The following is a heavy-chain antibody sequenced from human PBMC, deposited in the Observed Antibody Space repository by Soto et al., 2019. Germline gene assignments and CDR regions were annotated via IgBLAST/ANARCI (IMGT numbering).Heavy chain of an antibody. Sequence: QVQLVESGGGVVQPGRSLRLSCAASGFTFSSHSMHWVRQAPGKGLEWVAVIWYDGNNKYYADSVKGRFTISRDNSKNTLYRQMNSLRAEDTAVYFCARGAKIVEGPARQVDLWGRGTLVTVSS. D-gene: IGHD2-2*01. CDR1: GFTFSSHS. CDR2: IWYDGNNK. CDR3: ARGAKIVEGPARQVDL. V-gene: IGHV3-33*01. J-gene: IGHJ2*01.